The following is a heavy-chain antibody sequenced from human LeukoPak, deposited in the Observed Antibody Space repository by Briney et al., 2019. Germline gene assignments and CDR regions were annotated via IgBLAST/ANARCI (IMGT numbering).Heavy chain of an antibody. CDR3: ARGIPHARDYFDY. J-gene: IGHJ4*02. CDR1: GFTFSRHW. V-gene: IGHV3-7*05. CDR2: TNQDGGAE. Sequence: GGSLRLSCVASGFTFSRHWMSWVRQAPGKGLEWMGTTNQDGGAEYYVDAEKGGFTISRENAKNSLHLQMKSLRVEDTAVYYSARGIPHARDYFDYWGQGILVTVSS.